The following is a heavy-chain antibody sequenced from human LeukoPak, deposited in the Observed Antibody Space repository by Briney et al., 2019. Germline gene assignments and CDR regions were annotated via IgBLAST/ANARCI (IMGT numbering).Heavy chain of an antibody. CDR3: ARSEDMVRGVIHYYYYGMDV. D-gene: IGHD3-10*01. V-gene: IGHV3-11*01. CDR2: ISSSGSTI. J-gene: IGHJ6*02. CDR1: GFTFSDYY. Sequence: PGGSLRLSCAASGFTFSDYYMSWIRQAPGKGLEWVSYISSSGSTIYYADSVKGRFTISRDNAKNSLYLQMNSLRAEDTAVYYCARSEDMVRGVIHYYYYGMDVWGQGTTVTVPS.